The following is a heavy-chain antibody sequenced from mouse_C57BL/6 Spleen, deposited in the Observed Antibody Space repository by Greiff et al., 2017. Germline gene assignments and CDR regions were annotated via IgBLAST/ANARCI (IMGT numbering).Heavy chain of an antibody. D-gene: IGHD1-1*01. CDR2: IDPEDGET. Sequence: EVKLMESGAELVKPGASVKLSCTASGFNIKDYYMHWVKQRTEQGLEWIGRIDPEDGETKYAPKFQGKATVTADTSSNTAYLQLSSLTSEDTAVYYCARGEYYGSSPYYFDYWGQGTTLTVSS. CDR3: ARGEYYGSSPYYFDY. J-gene: IGHJ2*01. CDR1: GFNIKDYY. V-gene: IGHV14-2*01.